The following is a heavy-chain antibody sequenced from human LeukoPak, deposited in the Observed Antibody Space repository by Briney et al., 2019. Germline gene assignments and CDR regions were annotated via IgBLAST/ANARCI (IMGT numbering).Heavy chain of an antibody. J-gene: IGHJ4*02. CDR2: IYYSGTT. CDR1: GGSISSYY. Sequence: PSETLSLTCTVSGGSISSYYWSWIRQPPGKGLEWIGYIYYSGTTDYNPSLKSRVTISVDTSNNQFSLKVSSVTAADTAVYYCARSSGTYRSFDYWGQGTLATVSS. D-gene: IGHD1-26*01. CDR3: ARSSGTYRSFDY. V-gene: IGHV4-59*01.